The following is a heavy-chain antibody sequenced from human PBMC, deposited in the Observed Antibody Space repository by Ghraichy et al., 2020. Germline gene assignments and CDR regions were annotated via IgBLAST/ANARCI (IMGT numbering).Heavy chain of an antibody. V-gene: IGHV4-59*01. CDR2: VTLSGNT. CDR3: ARSPGYLDSGEYQYYFDY. Sequence: SETLSLTCSVSGGSISSYYWSWIRQPPGKGLEWIGFVTLSGNTNYNPSLKSRVTISVDRSKNKFSLNLKSVTAADTAVYYCARSPGYLDSGEYQYYFDYWGQGTRVTVSS. J-gene: IGHJ4*02. D-gene: IGHD3-22*01. CDR1: GGSISSYY.